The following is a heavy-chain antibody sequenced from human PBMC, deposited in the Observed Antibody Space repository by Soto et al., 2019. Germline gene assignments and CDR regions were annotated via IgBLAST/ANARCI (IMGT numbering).Heavy chain of an antibody. CDR3: ARLYCGGGSCYPNWFDP. J-gene: IGHJ5*02. CDR1: GYTFTSYG. V-gene: IGHV1-18*01. D-gene: IGHD2-15*01. Sequence: QVPLVQSGAEVKKPGASVKVSCKASGYTFTSYGISWVRQAPGQGLEWMGWISAYNGNTNYAQKLQGRVTMTTDTSTSTAYMELRSLRSDDTAVYYCARLYCGGGSCYPNWFDPWGQGTLVTVSS. CDR2: ISAYNGNT.